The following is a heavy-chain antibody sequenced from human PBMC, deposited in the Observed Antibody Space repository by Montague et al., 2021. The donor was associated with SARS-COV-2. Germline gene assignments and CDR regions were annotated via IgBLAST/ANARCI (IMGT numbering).Heavy chain of an antibody. V-gene: IGHV4-39*01. Sequence: SETLSLTCTVSGGSISSSSNYWGWIRQPPGKGLEWIGNIDYSGSTYYNPSLKSRVTISVDTSKNQFSLKLSSVTAADTAVYYCARLNFHITIFGVVSSRVFDYWGQGTPVTVSS. J-gene: IGHJ4*02. D-gene: IGHD3-3*01. CDR3: ARLNFHITIFGVVSSRVFDY. CDR2: IDYSGST. CDR1: GGSISSSSNY.